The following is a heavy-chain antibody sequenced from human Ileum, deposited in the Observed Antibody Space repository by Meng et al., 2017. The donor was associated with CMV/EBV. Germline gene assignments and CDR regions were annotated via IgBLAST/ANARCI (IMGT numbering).Heavy chain of an antibody. V-gene: IGHV6-1*01. CDR3: ARNSRSYGGWFDP. CDR1: GDSVSSNSAA. D-gene: IGHD1-26*01. Sequence: GDSVSSNSAAWNWIRHSPSRGLEWLGRTYYRSKWYNDYAVSVKSRITINPDTSKNQFSLQLNSVTPEDTAVYYCARNSRSYGGWFDPWGQGTLVTVSS. CDR2: TYYRSKWYN. J-gene: IGHJ5*02.